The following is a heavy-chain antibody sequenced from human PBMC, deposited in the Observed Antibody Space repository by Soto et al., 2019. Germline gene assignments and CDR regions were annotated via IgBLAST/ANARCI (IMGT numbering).Heavy chain of an antibody. CDR1: GGSISSSSYY. Sequence: ETLSLTCTVSGGSISSSSYYWGWIRQPPGKGLEWIGSIYYSGSTYYNPSLKSRVTISVDTSKNQFSLKLSSVTAADTAVYYCARLDYDFWSGYFFDYWGQGTLVTVSS. J-gene: IGHJ4*02. CDR2: IYYSGST. V-gene: IGHV4-39*01. CDR3: ARLDYDFWSGYFFDY. D-gene: IGHD3-3*01.